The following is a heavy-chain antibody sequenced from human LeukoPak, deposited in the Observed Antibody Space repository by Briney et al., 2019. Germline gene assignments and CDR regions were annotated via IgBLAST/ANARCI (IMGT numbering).Heavy chain of an antibody. CDR1: GGSINNYY. Sequence: SETLSLTCTVSGGSINNYYWSWIRQPSGKGLEWIGYIHYSGITNYDPSLKSRVTISEDTSKNQFSLKMSSVTAADTAVYYCARQGDGYCSSTYCLFSFDYWGQGTLVTVSS. CDR2: IHYSGIT. V-gene: IGHV4-59*08. J-gene: IGHJ4*02. CDR3: ARQGDGYCSSTYCLFSFDY. D-gene: IGHD2-2*03.